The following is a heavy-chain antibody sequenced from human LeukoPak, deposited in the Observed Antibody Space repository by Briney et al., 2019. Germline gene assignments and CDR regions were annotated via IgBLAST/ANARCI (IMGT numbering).Heavy chain of an antibody. J-gene: IGHJ4*02. CDR1: GFTFSNAW. Sequence: GGSLRLSCAASGFTFSNAWMSWVRQAPGKGLEWVGRIKSKTDGGTTDYAAPVKGRFTISRDNSKNTLYLQMNSLRAEDTAVYYCAKAHLRFVYYFDYWGQGTLVTVSS. CDR3: AKAHLRFVYYFDY. V-gene: IGHV3-15*01. CDR2: IKSKTDGGTT. D-gene: IGHD3-10*01.